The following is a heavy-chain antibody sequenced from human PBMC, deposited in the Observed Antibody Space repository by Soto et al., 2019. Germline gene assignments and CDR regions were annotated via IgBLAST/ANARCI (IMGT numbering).Heavy chain of an antibody. D-gene: IGHD6-13*01. J-gene: IGHJ4*02. Sequence: EVQLLESGGGLVQPGGSLRLSCAASGFTFNNYAMNWVRQAPGKGLEWVSSISGSGGSTYYADSVKGRFTISRDKSKNTLYLQMNSLRAEDTAVYYCAKGALGSSSWYDFDYWGQGTLVTVSS. CDR1: GFTFNNYA. V-gene: IGHV3-23*01. CDR2: ISGSGGST. CDR3: AKGALGSSSWYDFDY.